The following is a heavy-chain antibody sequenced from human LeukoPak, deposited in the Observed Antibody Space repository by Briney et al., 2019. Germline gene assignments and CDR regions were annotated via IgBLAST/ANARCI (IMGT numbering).Heavy chain of an antibody. V-gene: IGHV1-18*01. CDR3: ARAAAGIAVAANWFDP. CDR1: GYTFTSYG. J-gene: IGHJ5*02. D-gene: IGHD6-19*01. Sequence: ASVKVSCKASGYTFTSYGISWVRQAPGQGLEWMGWISAYNGNTNYAQKLQGRVTMTTDTSTSTAYMELRSLRSDDTAVYYCARAAAGIAVAANWFDPWGQGTLVTVSS. CDR2: ISAYNGNT.